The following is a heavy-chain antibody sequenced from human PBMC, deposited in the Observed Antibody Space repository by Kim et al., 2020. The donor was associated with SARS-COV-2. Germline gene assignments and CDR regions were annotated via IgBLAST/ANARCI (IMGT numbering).Heavy chain of an antibody. CDR1: GGSFSGYY. CDR2: INHSGST. Sequence: SETLSLTCAVYGGSFSGYYWSWIRQPPGKGLEWIGEINHSGSTNYNPSLKSRVTISVDTSKNQFSLKLSSVTAADTAAYYCARYRLAAARHFDYWGQGTL. J-gene: IGHJ4*02. CDR3: ARYRLAAARHFDY. D-gene: IGHD6-13*01. V-gene: IGHV4-34*01.